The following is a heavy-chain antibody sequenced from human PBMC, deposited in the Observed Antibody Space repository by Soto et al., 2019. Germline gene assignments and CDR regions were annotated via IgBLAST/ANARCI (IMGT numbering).Heavy chain of an antibody. D-gene: IGHD3-3*01. CDR1: GFSLSTSGVG. V-gene: IGHV2-5*01. CDR3: AHRSFANDAFDV. J-gene: IGHJ3*01. Sequence: QITLKESGPTLVKPTQTLTLTCTFSGFSLSTSGVGVGWIRQPPGKALEWLALIYWNDDNHHSPSLKPRLTIAKDTSKHQLVLTMTNMDPVDTATYYCAHRSFANDAFDVWGQGTMVTVSS. CDR2: IYWNDDN.